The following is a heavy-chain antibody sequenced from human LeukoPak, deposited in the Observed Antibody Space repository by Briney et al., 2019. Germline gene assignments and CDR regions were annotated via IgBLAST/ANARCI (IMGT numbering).Heavy chain of an antibody. Sequence: GGSLRLSCAASGFTFSSYGMHWVRQAPGKGLEWVAFIRYDGSNKYYADSVKGRFTIFRDNSKNTLYLQMNSLRAEDTAVYYCAKGRVLRFLEWLPFDYWGQRTLVTVSS. CDR1: GFTFSSYG. CDR3: AKGRVLRFLEWLPFDY. V-gene: IGHV3-30*02. D-gene: IGHD3-3*01. J-gene: IGHJ4*02. CDR2: IRYDGSNK.